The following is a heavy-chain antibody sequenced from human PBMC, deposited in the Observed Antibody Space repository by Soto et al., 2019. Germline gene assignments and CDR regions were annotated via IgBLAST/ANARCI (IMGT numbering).Heavy chain of an antibody. V-gene: IGHV4-30-4*01. CDR2: IYYSGST. CDR1: GGSISSGDYY. D-gene: IGHD3-16*02. Sequence: SETLSLTCTVSGGSISSGDYYWSWIRQPPGKGLEWIGYIYYSGSTYYNPSLKSRVTISVDTSKNQFSLKLSSVTAADTAVYYCARGADYVWGSYRYTLDYWGQGTLVTV. CDR3: ARGADYVWGSYRYTLDY. J-gene: IGHJ4*02.